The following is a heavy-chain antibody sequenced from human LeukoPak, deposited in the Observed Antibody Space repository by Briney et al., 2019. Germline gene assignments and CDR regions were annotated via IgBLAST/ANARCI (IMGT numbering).Heavy chain of an antibody. D-gene: IGHD3-22*01. J-gene: IGHJ6*02. Sequence: PGGSLRLSCAASGFTFSSYEMNWVRQAPGKGLEWVSYISSSDSTIYYADSVRGRFTIPRDNAKNSLYLQMTSLRAEDTAVYYCARDYSSYYGLDVWGQGTTVTVSS. CDR2: ISSSDSTI. CDR1: GFTFSSYE. V-gene: IGHV3-48*03. CDR3: ARDYSSYYGLDV.